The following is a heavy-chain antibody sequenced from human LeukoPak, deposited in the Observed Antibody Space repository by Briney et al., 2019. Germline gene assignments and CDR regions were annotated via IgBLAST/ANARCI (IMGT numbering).Heavy chain of an antibody. CDR3: AKDQTVLLWQRSAFDY. J-gene: IGHJ4*02. CDR2: ISGSGGST. V-gene: IGHV3-23*01. CDR1: GFTFSSYA. Sequence: PGGSLRLSCAASGFTFSSYAMSWVRQAPGKGLEWVSAISGSGGSTYYADSVKGRFTISRDNSKNTLYLQTTSLRAEETAVYYCAKDQTVLLWQRSAFDYWGQGTLVTVSS. D-gene: IGHD3-10*01.